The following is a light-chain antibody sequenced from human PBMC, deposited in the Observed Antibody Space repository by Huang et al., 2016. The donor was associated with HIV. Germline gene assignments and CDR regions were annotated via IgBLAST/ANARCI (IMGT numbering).Light chain of an antibody. V-gene: IGKV2-30*02. CDR2: QGS. CDR1: QSLLHSNGNTY. Sequence: VVLTQSPLYLSVTLGQPASISCRSSQSLLHSNGNTYLNWFQRRPGQSPRRLISQGSRRDSGVPDRFSGSGSGTDFTLKISRVEAEDVGVYYCMQGTHLFTFGGGTRVDIK. J-gene: IGKJ4*01. CDR3: MQGTHLFT.